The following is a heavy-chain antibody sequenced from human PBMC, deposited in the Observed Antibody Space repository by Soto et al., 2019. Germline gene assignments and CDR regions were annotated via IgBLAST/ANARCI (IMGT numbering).Heavy chain of an antibody. CDR2: LHYIGTI. D-gene: IGHD2-2*01. CDR1: GHSIRTSIYY. J-gene: IGHJ6*02. Sequence: SETLSLTCTVSGHSIRTSIYYWGWIRQSPGNGLEWIGSLHYIGTIYYNPSLKSRVTMYVDTSKNQFSLRADSVTAADTAIYYCARHDWSRFYGMDVWGQGPTITV. CDR3: ARHDWSRFYGMDV. V-gene: IGHV4-39*01.